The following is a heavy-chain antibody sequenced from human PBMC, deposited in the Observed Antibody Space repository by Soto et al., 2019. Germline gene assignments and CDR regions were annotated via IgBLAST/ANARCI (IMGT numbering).Heavy chain of an antibody. CDR3: ARANRY. CDR2: ISYSGNT. Sequence: KPSETLSLTCTVSGGSINNYYWGWIRQPPGKGLEWIGYISYSGNTNQNPSLQSRVTMSVVTSKNQFSLKLSSVTAADTAVYYCARANRYWGQGTLVTVSS. CDR1: GGSINNYY. J-gene: IGHJ4*02. V-gene: IGHV4-59*08.